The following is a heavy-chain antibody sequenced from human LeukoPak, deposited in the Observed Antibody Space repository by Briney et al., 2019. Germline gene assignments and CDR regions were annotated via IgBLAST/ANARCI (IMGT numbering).Heavy chain of an antibody. CDR2: ISGSGGST. CDR3: AKEDIAVAGTDY. CDR1: GFTFSSYS. V-gene: IGHV3-23*01. D-gene: IGHD6-19*01. Sequence: PGGSLRLSCAASGFTFSSYSMNWVCQAPGKGLEWVSAISGSGGSTYYADSVKGRFTISRDNSKNTLYLQMNSLRAEDTAVYYCAKEDIAVAGTDYWGQGTLVTVSS. J-gene: IGHJ4*02.